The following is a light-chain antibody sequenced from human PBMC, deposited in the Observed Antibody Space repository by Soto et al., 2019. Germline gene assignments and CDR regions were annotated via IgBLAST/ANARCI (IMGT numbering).Light chain of an antibody. CDR2: DAS. V-gene: IGKV1-33*01. J-gene: IGKJ4*01. CDR3: QKYDNVPLT. CDR1: HDISDY. Sequence: DVPMTQSPSSLSASVGDRVTITCQASHDISDYVSWYQHKPGEAPKLLIYDASKLEAGVPSRFSGRGSGTDFIFSVSSLQAEDIATYYCQKYDNVPLTFGGGTKVEIK.